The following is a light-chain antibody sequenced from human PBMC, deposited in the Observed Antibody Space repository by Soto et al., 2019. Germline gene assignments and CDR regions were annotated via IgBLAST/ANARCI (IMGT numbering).Light chain of an antibody. CDR1: QSVKSY. CDR3: QSRSSWPPVLT. J-gene: IGKJ4*01. Sequence: ENVLTQSPVTLSLSPGERATLSCRASQSVKSYLAWYQQKPGQAPRLLIYDASNRAAGIPARFSGSGSGTDFPLTISSLDPEDFAVYYCQSRSSWPPVLTCGGGTKVEIK. CDR2: DAS. V-gene: IGKV3-11*01.